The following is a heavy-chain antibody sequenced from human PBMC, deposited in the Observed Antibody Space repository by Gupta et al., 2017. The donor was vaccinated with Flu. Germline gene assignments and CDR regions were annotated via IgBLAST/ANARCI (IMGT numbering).Heavy chain of an antibody. J-gene: IGHJ4*02. CDR3: TRNDYGGNSFGY. CDR2: SDGSST. D-gene: IGHD4-17*01. Sequence: SDGSSTSYADSGKGRFTISRDNAKNTLYLQMNRLRAEDTAVYYCTRNDYGGNSFGYWGQGPRVTVSS. V-gene: IGHV3-74*01.